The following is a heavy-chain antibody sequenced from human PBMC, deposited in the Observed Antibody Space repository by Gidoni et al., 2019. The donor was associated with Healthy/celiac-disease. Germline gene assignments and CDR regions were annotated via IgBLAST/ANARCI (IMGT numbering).Heavy chain of an antibody. CDR2: ISGSGGST. J-gene: IGHJ4*02. CDR3: AKAVNYDILTGYMLDY. Sequence: EVQLLESGGGLVQPGGSLRLSCAASGFTFSSYDMSWVRQAPGKGLEWVSAISGSGGSTYYADSVKGRFTISRDNSKNTLYLQMNSLRAEDTAVYYCAKAVNYDILTGYMLDYWGQGTLVTVSS. V-gene: IGHV3-23*01. CDR1: GFTFSSYD. D-gene: IGHD3-9*01.